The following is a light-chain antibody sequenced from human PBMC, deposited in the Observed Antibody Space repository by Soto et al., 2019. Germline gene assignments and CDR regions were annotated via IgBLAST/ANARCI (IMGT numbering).Light chain of an antibody. CDR2: GAS. J-gene: IGKJ5*01. CDR3: QQYGSSPLIS. V-gene: IGKV3-20*01. Sequence: VLTQSPGTLSLSPGESATLSCRASQAVSITYLTWYQQKPGQAPRLLIFGASKRATGIPDRFSGSGSGRDFTLTISGLEPEDFAVYYCQQYGSSPLISFGQGTRLEIK. CDR1: QAVSITY.